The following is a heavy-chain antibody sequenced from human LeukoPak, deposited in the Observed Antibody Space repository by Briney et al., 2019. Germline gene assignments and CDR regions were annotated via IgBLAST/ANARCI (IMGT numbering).Heavy chain of an antibody. Sequence: PGGSLRLSCAASGFTFSSYAMSWVRQAPGKGLEWVSAISGSGGSTYYADSVKGRFTISRDNSKNTLYLQMNSLRAEDTAVYYCARVSCSSTSCYTIDYWGQGTLVTVSS. D-gene: IGHD2-2*02. V-gene: IGHV3-23*01. CDR3: ARVSCSSTSCYTIDY. J-gene: IGHJ4*02. CDR2: ISGSGGST. CDR1: GFTFSSYA.